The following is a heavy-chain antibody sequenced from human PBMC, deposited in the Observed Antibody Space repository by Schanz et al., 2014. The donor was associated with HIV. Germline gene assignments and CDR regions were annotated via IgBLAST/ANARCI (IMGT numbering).Heavy chain of an antibody. Sequence: VQLVQSGAEVKKPGSSVKVSCKASGGSFSRSAVSWVRQAPGQGLEWMGGIMPILGTANYAQKFLGRVTISADESTSTGYMDLSNLRSDDTAVYYCATCLITIGCSSWGQGTLVTVSS. CDR1: GGSFSRSA. D-gene: IGHD1-1*01. CDR2: IMPILGTA. V-gene: IGHV1-69*01. CDR3: ATCLITIGCSS. J-gene: IGHJ5*02.